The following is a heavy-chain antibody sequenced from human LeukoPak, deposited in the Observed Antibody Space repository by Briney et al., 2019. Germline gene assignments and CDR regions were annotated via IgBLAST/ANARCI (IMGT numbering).Heavy chain of an antibody. CDR1: GFTFSSYA. V-gene: IGHV3-23*01. CDR3: ANAVHEWHAHINY. J-gene: IGHJ4*02. D-gene: IGHD3-3*01. Sequence: GGSLRLSCAASGFTFSSYAMSWVRQAPGKGLEWVSAISGSGGSTYYADSVKGRFTISRDNSKNTLYLQMNSLRAEDTAVYYCANAVHEWHAHINYWGQGTLVTVSS. CDR2: ISGSGGST.